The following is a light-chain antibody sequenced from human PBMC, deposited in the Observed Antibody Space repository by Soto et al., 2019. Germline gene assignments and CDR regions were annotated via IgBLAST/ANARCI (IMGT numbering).Light chain of an antibody. J-gene: IGKJ1*01. CDR2: GAS. Sequence: IVFTQSPGTLSLSPGERGALSCRASQSVSSNYVAWYQQKPGQAPRLLISGASNRATGTPDRFRGSGSGTDFTLTITRLEPEDFAVYYCPQYGSAPWTFGQGTKVDIK. V-gene: IGKV3-20*01. CDR1: QSVSSNY. CDR3: PQYGSAPWT.